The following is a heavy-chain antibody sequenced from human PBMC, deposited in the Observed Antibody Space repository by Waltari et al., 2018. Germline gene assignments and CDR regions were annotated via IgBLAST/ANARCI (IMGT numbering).Heavy chain of an antibody. CDR1: GFSFSGYW. D-gene: IGHD2-15*01. Sequence: EVQLVESGGALVQPGGSLRLSCAASGFSFSGYWMHWVRHVPGKGLVWVSRINLDGGSTHYADSVKGRFIISRDNAKNTLYLELNSLRTEDTAVYYCARDPVVVTTTPYFDYWGQGTLVTVSS. CDR3: ARDPVVVTTTPYFDY. V-gene: IGHV3-74*01. CDR2: INLDGGST. J-gene: IGHJ4*02.